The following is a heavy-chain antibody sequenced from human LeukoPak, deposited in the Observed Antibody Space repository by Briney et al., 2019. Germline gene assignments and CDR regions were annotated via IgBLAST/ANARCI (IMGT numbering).Heavy chain of an antibody. CDR3: ARGGYYYDSSGYFDY. J-gene: IGHJ4*02. CDR1: GGSISSYY. V-gene: IGHV4-59*01. Sequence: PSETLSLTCTVSGGSISSYYWSWIRQPPGKGLDWIGYIYYSGSTNYNPSLKSRVTISVDTSKNQFSLKLSSVTAADTAVYYCARGGYYYDSSGYFDYWGQGTLVTVSS. CDR2: IYYSGST. D-gene: IGHD3-22*01.